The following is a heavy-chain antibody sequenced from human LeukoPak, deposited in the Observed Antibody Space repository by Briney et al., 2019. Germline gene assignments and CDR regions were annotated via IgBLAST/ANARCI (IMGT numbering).Heavy chain of an antibody. V-gene: IGHV3-23*01. Sequence: GGSLRLSCSASGFTFSNYAMNWVRQAPGKGLEWGSSISGSGDSTYYADSVKGRFTISRDNSKNTLYLQMSSLRAEDTAVYYCAKDRKYSYRTASGYGMDVWGQGTTVTVSS. CDR2: ISGSGDST. D-gene: IGHD5-18*01. CDR3: AKDRKYSYRTASGYGMDV. J-gene: IGHJ6*02. CDR1: GFTFSNYA.